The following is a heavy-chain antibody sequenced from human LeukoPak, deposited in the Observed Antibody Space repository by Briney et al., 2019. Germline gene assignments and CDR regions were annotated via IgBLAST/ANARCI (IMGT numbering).Heavy chain of an antibody. D-gene: IGHD1-26*01. CDR2: ISYDGSDK. CDR3: AKWAYSDFDY. J-gene: IGHJ4*02. Sequence: GVSLRLSCAASGFTFSSYGMHWVRQAPGKGLEWVAVISYDGSDKHYADSVKGRFTISRDNSKNTLYLQMNSLRAEDTAVYYCAKWAYSDFDYWGQGTLVTVSS. CDR1: GFTFSSYG. V-gene: IGHV3-30*18.